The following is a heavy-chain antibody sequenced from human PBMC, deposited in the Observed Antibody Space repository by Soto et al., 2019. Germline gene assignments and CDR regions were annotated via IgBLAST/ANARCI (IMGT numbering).Heavy chain of an antibody. CDR1: GYTLTELS. Sequence: ASVKVSCKVSGYTLTELSMHWVRQAPGKGLEWMGGFDPEDGETIYAQKFQGRVTMTEDTSTDTAYMELSSLRSEDTAVYYCATDRTIFGARPYYMDVWGKGTTVTVSS. D-gene: IGHD3-3*01. CDR3: ATDRTIFGARPYYMDV. J-gene: IGHJ6*03. V-gene: IGHV1-24*01. CDR2: FDPEDGET.